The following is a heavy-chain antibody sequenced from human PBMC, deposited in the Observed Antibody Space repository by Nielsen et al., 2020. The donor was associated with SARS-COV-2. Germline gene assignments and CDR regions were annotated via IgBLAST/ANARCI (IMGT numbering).Heavy chain of an antibody. D-gene: IGHD3-10*01. V-gene: IGHV5-51*01. CDR3: ARHHGSGSYPTDAFDI. Sequence: KVSCKGSGYSFTSYWIGWVRQMPGKGLEWMGIIYPGDSDTRYSPSFQGQVTISADKSISTAYLQWSSLKASDTAMYYCARHHGSGSYPTDAFDIWGQGTMVTVSS. CDR1: GYSFTSYW. CDR2: IYPGDSDT. J-gene: IGHJ3*02.